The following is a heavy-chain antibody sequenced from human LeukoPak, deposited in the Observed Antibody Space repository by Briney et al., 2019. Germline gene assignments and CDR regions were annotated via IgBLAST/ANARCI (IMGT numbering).Heavy chain of an antibody. V-gene: IGHV3-64D*06. J-gene: IGHJ4*02. Sequence: GGSLRLSCSASGFTFGSYAMHWVRQAPGKGLEHVSGISSNGGHTYCADSVKGRFTISRDNSKNTLYLQMSSLRAEDTAVYYCEKEYCSSGSCSFYFDYWGQGTLVTVSS. CDR3: EKEYCSSGSCSFYFDY. CDR2: ISSNGGHT. D-gene: IGHD2-15*01. CDR1: GFTFGSYA.